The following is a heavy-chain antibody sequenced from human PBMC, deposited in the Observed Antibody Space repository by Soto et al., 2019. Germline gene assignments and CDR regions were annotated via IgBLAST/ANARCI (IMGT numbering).Heavy chain of an antibody. D-gene: IGHD3-10*01. V-gene: IGHV4-30-4*01. CDR1: GGSINTADYY. J-gene: IGHJ5*02. CDR3: ARRMSDTAHYYNCLDP. Sequence: PSETLSLTCTVSGGSINTADYYWTWIRQTPGQGLEWLVNIYFDGNAYPNPSLRGRLIATIDTSRNQFSLNIFSVTAADTAVYYCARRMSDTAHYYNCLDPWGQGAMVTVSS. CDR2: IYFDGNA.